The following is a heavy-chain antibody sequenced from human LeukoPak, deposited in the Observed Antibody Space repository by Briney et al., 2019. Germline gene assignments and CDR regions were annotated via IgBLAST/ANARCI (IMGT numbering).Heavy chain of an antibody. CDR3: ARDPSGTFYTAKAFDI. J-gene: IGHJ3*02. D-gene: IGHD2-15*01. Sequence: ASVTVSCKASGYTFSNYGISWVRQAPGQGLEWMGWISAYNDNTYYAQKFHGRVTMTTDKSTSTAYMALRSLKSDDTAVYYCARDPSGTFYTAKAFDIWGHGTMVTVSS. CDR1: GYTFSNYG. CDR2: ISAYNDNT. V-gene: IGHV1-18*01.